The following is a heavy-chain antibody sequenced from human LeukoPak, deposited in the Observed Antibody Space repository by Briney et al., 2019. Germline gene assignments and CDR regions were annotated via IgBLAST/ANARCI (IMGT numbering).Heavy chain of an antibody. CDR3: TRGGPVAGTHKYFQH. D-gene: IGHD6-19*01. V-gene: IGHV1-8*01. CDR1: GYTFTSYD. CDR2: MNPNNANT. Sequence: ASVKVSCKASGYTFTSYDINWVRQATGQGLEWLGWMNPNNANTDYAQKFQGGVTLTRNTSISTAYMELSSLRSEDTAVYFCTRGGPVAGTHKYFQHWGQGTLVTVSS. J-gene: IGHJ1*01.